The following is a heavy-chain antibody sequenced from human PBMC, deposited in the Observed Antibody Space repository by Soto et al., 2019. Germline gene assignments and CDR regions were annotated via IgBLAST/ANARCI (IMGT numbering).Heavy chain of an antibody. CDR1: GFTFSSYS. CDR2: ISSSSSYI. V-gene: IGHV3-21*01. D-gene: IGHD6-6*01. Sequence: GGSLRLSCAASGFTFSSYSMNWVRQAPGKGLEWVSSISSSSSYIYYADSVKGRFTISRDNAKNSLYLQMNSLRAEDTAVYYCARSSVGYNWFDPWGQGTLVTVSS. CDR3: ARSSVGYNWFDP. J-gene: IGHJ5*02.